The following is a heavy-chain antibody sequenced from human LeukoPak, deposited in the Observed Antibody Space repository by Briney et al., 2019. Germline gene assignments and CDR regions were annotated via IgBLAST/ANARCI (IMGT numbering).Heavy chain of an antibody. D-gene: IGHD6-6*01. J-gene: IGHJ4*02. V-gene: IGHV4-39*02. Sequence: PSETLSLTCTVSGGSISSSSYYWGWIRQPPGKGLEWIGSIYYSGSTYYNPSPKSRVTISVDTSKNQFSLKLSSVTAADTAVYYCAREGGYSSSSVAYFDYWGQGTLVTVSS. CDR3: AREGGYSSSSVAYFDY. CDR2: IYYSGST. CDR1: GGSISSSSYY.